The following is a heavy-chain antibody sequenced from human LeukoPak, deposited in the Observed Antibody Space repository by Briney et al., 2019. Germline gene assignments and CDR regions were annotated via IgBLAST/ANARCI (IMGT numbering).Heavy chain of an antibody. CDR1: GFSFSDYY. V-gene: IGHV3-11*01. J-gene: IGHJ5*02. CDR2: ISSSGTTI. Sequence: GGSLRLSCGASGFSFSDYYMAWIRQAPGKGLEWVSYISSSGTTIHCSDSVRGRFTIFRDNAKKSLYLQMNTLRAEDTAVYYCARDHGYCSGGSCYFGFFDPWGQGTLVSVSS. D-gene: IGHD2-15*01. CDR3: ARDHGYCSGGSCYFGFFDP.